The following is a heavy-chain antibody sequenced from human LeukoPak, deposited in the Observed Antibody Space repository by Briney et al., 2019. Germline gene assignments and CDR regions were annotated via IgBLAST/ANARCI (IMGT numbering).Heavy chain of an antibody. CDR3: ARETPAVAGTWVPQYYYYYYYMDI. CDR1: GGSISSSSYY. V-gene: IGHV4-39*07. CDR2: IYYSGNT. Sequence: SETLSLTCTVSGGSISSSSYYWGWIRQPPGKGLEWIRSIYYSGNTYYNPSLKSRVTISGDTSKNQFSLKLSSVTAADTAVYYCARETPAVAGTWVPQYYYYYYYMDIWGKGTTVTVSS. D-gene: IGHD6-19*01. J-gene: IGHJ6*03.